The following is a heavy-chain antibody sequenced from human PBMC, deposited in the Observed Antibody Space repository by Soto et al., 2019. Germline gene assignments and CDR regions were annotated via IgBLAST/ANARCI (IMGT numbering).Heavy chain of an antibody. CDR3: ARGIWYYGSGSYYEYYYYGMDV. V-gene: IGHV4-34*01. CDR1: GGSFSGYY. J-gene: IGHJ6*02. Sequence: SETLSLTCAVYGGSFSGYYWSRIRQPPGKGLEWIGEINHSGSTNYNPSLKSRVTISVDTSKNQFSLKLSSVTAADTAVYYCARGIWYYGSGSYYEYYYYGMDVWGQGTTVTVSS. D-gene: IGHD3-10*01. CDR2: INHSGST.